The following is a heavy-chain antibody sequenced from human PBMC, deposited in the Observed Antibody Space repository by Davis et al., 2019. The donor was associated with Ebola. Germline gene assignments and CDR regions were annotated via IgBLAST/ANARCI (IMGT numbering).Heavy chain of an antibody. CDR1: GFTLSTRGVG. J-gene: IGHJ4*02. Sequence: SGPTLVKPTQTLTLACNFSGFTLSTRGVGVGWIRQPPGKALEWLALIFWDYDARYSPSLKSRLTITKDTSKNLVVLIMTNMDPVDTATYYCAARIASPGGFDYWGQGTLVTVSS. CDR3: AARIASPGGFDY. CDR2: IFWDYDA. D-gene: IGHD6-13*01. V-gene: IGHV2-5*02.